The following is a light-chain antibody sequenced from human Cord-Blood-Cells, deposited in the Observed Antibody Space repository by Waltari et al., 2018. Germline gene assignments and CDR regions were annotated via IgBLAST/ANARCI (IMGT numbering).Light chain of an antibody. CDR2: GAA. CDR1: QSVSSN. Sequence: EIVMTQSPATLSVSPGERATLSCRASQSVSSNLAWYQQKPCHTPRLLIYGAATRATGIPASFSCSGSETEFTLTISSLQSEDFAVYYCQQYNSWPLTFGGGTKVEIK. J-gene: IGKJ4*01. CDR3: QQYNSWPLT. V-gene: IGKV3-15*01.